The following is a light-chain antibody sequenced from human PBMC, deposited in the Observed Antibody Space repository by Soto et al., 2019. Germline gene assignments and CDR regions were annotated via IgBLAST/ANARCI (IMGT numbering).Light chain of an antibody. Sequence: DIQMTQSPSSLSASVGDSVTITCRASQNIKTYLNWYQQKPGKAPNLLIYAASSLHSGVPSRFSGSGSGTDFTLTISSLQPGDFVTYYCQQSFSSPPWTFGQGTKVEIK. V-gene: IGKV1-39*01. J-gene: IGKJ1*01. CDR3: QQSFSSPPWT. CDR2: AAS. CDR1: QNIKTY.